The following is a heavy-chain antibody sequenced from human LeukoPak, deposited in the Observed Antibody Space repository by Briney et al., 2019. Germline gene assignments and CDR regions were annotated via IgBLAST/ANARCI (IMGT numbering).Heavy chain of an antibody. CDR1: GFTFDDYA. J-gene: IGHJ6*02. D-gene: IGHD6-25*01. CDR3: AKDRSGRIGDYYYGMDV. Sequence: GGSLRLSCAASGFTFDDYAMHWVRQAPGKGLEWVAVISYDGSNKYYADSVKGRFTISRDNSKNTLYLQMNSLRAEDTAVYYCAKDRSGRIGDYYYGMDVWGQGTTVTVSS. CDR2: ISYDGSNK. V-gene: IGHV3-30*18.